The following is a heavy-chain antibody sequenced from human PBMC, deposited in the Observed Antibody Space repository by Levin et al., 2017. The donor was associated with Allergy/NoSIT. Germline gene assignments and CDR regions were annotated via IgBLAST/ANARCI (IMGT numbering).Heavy chain of an antibody. Sequence: SETLSLTCTVSGGSISSYYWSWIRQPPGKGLEWIGYIYNSGSTNYNPSLKSRVTISVDTSENQFSLRLSSVTAADTAVYYCARRVVLVDATVFDPWGQGTLVTVSS. V-gene: IGHV4-59*01. J-gene: IGHJ5*02. CDR1: GGSISSYY. D-gene: IGHD2-15*01. CDR3: ARRVVLVDATVFDP. CDR2: IYNSGST.